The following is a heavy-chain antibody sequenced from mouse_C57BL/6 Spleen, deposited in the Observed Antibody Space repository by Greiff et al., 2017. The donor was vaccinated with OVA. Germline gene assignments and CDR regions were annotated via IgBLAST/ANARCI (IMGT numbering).Heavy chain of an antibody. CDR3: ARPAQATDFDY. J-gene: IGHJ2*01. D-gene: IGHD3-2*02. V-gene: IGHV1-50*01. CDR2: IDPSDSYT. Sequence: QVQLQQPGAELVKPGASVKLSCKASGSTFTSYWMQWVKQRPGQGLEWIGEIDPSDSYTNYNQKFKGKATLTVDTSSSTAYMQLSSLTSEDSAVYYCARPAQATDFDYWGQGTTLTVSS. CDR1: GSTFTSYW.